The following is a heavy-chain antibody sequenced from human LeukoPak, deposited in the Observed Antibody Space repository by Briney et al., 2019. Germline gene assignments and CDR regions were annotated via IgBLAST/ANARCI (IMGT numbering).Heavy chain of an antibody. V-gene: IGHV3-33*06. Sequence: PGRSLRLSCAASGFTFSSYGMHWVRQAPGKGLEWVAVIWYDGSNKYYADSVKGRFTISRDNSKNTLYLRMNSLRAEDTAVYYCAKVGPGIAAAGTHFGAFDIWGQGTMVTVSS. J-gene: IGHJ3*02. CDR2: IWYDGSNK. CDR3: AKVGPGIAAAGTHFGAFDI. D-gene: IGHD6-13*01. CDR1: GFTFSSYG.